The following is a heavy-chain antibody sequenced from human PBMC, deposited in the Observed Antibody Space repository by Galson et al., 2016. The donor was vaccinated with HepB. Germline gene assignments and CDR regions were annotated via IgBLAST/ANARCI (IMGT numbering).Heavy chain of an antibody. Sequence: SVKVSCKASGYTFTSYGISWVRQAPGQGLEWMGWISAYNGNTNYAQKLQGRVTMTTDTSTSTAYMELRSLGSDDTAVYDCARGPLLFGELAIDDWGQGTLVTVSS. D-gene: IGHD3-10*01. CDR2: ISAYNGNT. V-gene: IGHV1-18*01. CDR3: ARGPLLFGELAIDD. J-gene: IGHJ4*02. CDR1: GYTFTSYG.